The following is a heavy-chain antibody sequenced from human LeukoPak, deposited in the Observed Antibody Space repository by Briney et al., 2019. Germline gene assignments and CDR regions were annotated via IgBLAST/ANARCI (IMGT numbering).Heavy chain of an antibody. CDR2: MNPNSGNT. V-gene: IGHV1-8*01. Sequence: GASVKVSCKASGYTFSSYDIDCVRQATGQGLEWMGWMNPNSGNTGYAQKFQGRVTMTRNTSISTAYMELSSLRSEDTAVYYCARAAVQGYCSGGSCYREYNWFDPWGQGTLVTVSS. D-gene: IGHD2-15*01. J-gene: IGHJ5*02. CDR3: ARAAVQGYCSGGSCYREYNWFDP. CDR1: GYTFSSYD.